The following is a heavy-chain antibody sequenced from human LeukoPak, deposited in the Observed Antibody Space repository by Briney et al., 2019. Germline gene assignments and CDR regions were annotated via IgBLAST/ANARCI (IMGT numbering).Heavy chain of an antibody. J-gene: IGHJ3*02. CDR3: AAVGEWLSNAFNT. V-gene: IGHV3-15*01. CDR1: GFTFSIAW. Sequence: SGGSLRLSCAASGFTFSIAWMSWVRQAPGKGLEWVGSIKSRGDGETRDYAAPVKDRFIISRDDSKNTLYLQMNSLRTEDTAIYYCAAVGEWLSNAFNTWGQGTLVTVSA. CDR2: IKSRGDGETR. D-gene: IGHD3-3*01.